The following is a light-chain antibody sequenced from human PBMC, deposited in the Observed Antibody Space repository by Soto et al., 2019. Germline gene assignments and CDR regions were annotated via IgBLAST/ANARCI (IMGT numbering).Light chain of an antibody. CDR1: QSISSY. V-gene: IGKV1-39*01. J-gene: IGKJ1*01. Sequence: DIQMTQTPSSLSASVGDRVTITCRASQSISSYLNWYQQKPGKAPKLLTYAASSLQSGVPSRFSGSGSGTDFTLTISSLQPDDFANYYCQQYNTYATFGRGTKVDIK. CDR2: AAS. CDR3: QQYNTYAT.